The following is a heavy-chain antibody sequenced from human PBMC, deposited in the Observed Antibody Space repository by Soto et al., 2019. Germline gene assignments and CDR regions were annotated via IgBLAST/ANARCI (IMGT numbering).Heavy chain of an antibody. V-gene: IGHV3-74*01. D-gene: IGHD2-15*01. CDR3: ARRHRVAPFAY. Sequence: EVHLVESGGGLVQPGGSLRLSCAASGFTFSSYWMHWVRQAPGKGLVWVSRINSDGSTTSYADSVKGRFTVSRDNAKNILYQKRNSLRPDDGGVYSWARRHRVAPFAYGGRGPRPPVS. J-gene: IGHJ4*02. CDR2: INSDGSTT. CDR1: GFTFSSYW.